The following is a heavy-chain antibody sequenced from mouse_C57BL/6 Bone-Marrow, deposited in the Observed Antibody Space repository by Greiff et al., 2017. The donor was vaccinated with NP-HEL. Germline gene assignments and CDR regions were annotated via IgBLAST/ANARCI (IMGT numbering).Heavy chain of an antibody. CDR3: TTVVARAMDY. D-gene: IGHD1-1*01. CDR2: IYPGDGDN. CDR1: GYAFSSSW. V-gene: IGHV1-82*01. Sequence: QVQLQQSGPELVKPGASVKISCKASGYAFSSSWMNWVKPRPGKGLEWIGRIYPGDGDNNYNGKFKGKATLTADKYSSTAYMQLSSLTSEDSAVYFCTTVVARAMDYWGQGTSVTVSS. J-gene: IGHJ4*01.